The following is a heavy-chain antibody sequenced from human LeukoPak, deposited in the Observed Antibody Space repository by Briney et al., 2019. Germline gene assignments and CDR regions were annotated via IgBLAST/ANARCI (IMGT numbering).Heavy chain of an antibody. J-gene: IGHJ4*02. CDR1: GDSVISGLYY. CDR3: ARGKYYGDSDY. V-gene: IGHV4-61*01. CDR2: VYYSGST. Sequence: SETLSLTCTVSGDSVISGLYYWTWVRQPPGKGLEWIGYVYYSGSTTYSPSLKSRVSISVDTSKNRFSLTLRSVTAADTAVYYCARGKYYGDSDYWGQGTLVTVSP. D-gene: IGHD2-21*01.